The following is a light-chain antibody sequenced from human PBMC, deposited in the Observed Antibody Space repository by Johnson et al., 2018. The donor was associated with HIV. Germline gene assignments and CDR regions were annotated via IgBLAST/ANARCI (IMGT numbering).Light chain of an antibody. V-gene: IGLV1-51*01. CDR2: DSY. Sequence: HSVLTQPPSVSAAPGQKVTISCSGSSSNIGNNYVSWYQQLPGTAPKLLIYDSYKRPSGIPDRFSGSKSGTSATLGITGLKPGDEADYYCGTWDSSLSAYVFGTGTKVTVL. CDR3: GTWDSSLSAYV. CDR1: SSNIGNNY. J-gene: IGLJ1*01.